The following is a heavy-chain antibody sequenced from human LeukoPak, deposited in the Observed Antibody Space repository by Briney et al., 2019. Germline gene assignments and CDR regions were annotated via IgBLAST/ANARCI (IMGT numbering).Heavy chain of an antibody. CDR2: IIPIFGTA. Sequence: ASVKVSCKASGGTFSSYAISWVRQAPGQGLEWMGGIIPIFGTANYAQKFQGRVTITADESTSTAYMELSSLRSEDTAVYYCARKRWFGELPRNYYYYYYMDVWGKGTTVTISS. J-gene: IGHJ6*03. CDR1: GGTFSSYA. V-gene: IGHV1-69*01. CDR3: ARKRWFGELPRNYYYYYYMDV. D-gene: IGHD3-10*01.